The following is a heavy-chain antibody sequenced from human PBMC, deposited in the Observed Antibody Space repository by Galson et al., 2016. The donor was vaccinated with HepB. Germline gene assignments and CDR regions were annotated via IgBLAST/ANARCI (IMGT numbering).Heavy chain of an antibody. CDR3: ARGRGGATQRYFDY. D-gene: IGHD1-26*01. CDR2: ISENGGRT. V-gene: IGHV3-64*01. CDR1: GFTFSSHA. J-gene: IGHJ4*02. Sequence: SLRLSCAASGFTFSSHAMHWVRQAPGKGLECVSTISENGGRTYYENSLKGRFTISRDNSKNTLYLQMGSLRAEDMAVYYCARGRGGATQRYFDYWGRGTLVTVSS.